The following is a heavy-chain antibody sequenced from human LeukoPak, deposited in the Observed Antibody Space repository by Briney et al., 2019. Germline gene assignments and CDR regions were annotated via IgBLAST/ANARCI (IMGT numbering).Heavy chain of an antibody. V-gene: IGHV3-43*01. Sequence: SGGSLRLSCATSRFSFDRYTIHWVRQAPGKGLEWVSLAGWAGGTTFYSDSVRGRFTISRDSGRKSVYLQMNSLTTDDTAFYFCAKELDTMFFDYWGQGALVTVSS. D-gene: IGHD3-10*02. CDR3: AKELDTMFFDY. CDR1: RFSFDRYT. CDR2: AGWAGGTT. J-gene: IGHJ4*02.